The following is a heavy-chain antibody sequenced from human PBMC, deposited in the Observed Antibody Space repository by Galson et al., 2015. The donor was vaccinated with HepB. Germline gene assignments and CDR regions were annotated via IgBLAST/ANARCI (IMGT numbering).Heavy chain of an antibody. Sequence: SLRLSCAASGFTFSSYAMHWVRQAPGKGLEWVAVISYDGSNKYYADSVKGRFTISRDNSKNTLYLQMNSLRAEDTAVYYCARGFGSGYFDYWGQGTLVTVSS. J-gene: IGHJ4*02. CDR1: GFTFSSYA. V-gene: IGHV3-30*04. CDR2: ISYDGSNK. D-gene: IGHD6-19*01. CDR3: ARGFGSGYFDY.